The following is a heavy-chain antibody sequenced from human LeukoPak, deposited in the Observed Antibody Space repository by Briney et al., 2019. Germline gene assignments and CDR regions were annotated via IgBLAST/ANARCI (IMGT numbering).Heavy chain of an antibody. Sequence: GGSLRLSCAASGFAFSSYSMNWVRQAPGKGLEWVSSISSSSSYIYYADSVKGRFTISRDNAKNSLYLQMNSLRAEDTAVYYCARESMVRDFDYWGQGTLVTVSS. CDR1: GFAFSSYS. CDR3: ARESMVRDFDY. CDR2: ISSSSSYI. D-gene: IGHD3-10*01. J-gene: IGHJ4*02. V-gene: IGHV3-21*01.